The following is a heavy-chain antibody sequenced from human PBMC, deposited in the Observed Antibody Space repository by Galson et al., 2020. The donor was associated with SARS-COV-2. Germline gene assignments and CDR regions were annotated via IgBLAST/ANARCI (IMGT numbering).Heavy chain of an antibody. Sequence: GESLKISCEVSGFNFNDFWMSWFRQAPGKGLEWVANIKRDGSETNYADFVKGRFSISRDNAANSLYLQMNSLRVEDSAVYYCSREGWQGGYWGQGTRVTVSS. V-gene: IGHV3-7*01. CDR2: IKRDGSET. CDR3: SREGWQGGY. J-gene: IGHJ4*02. D-gene: IGHD6-19*01. CDR1: GFNFNDFW.